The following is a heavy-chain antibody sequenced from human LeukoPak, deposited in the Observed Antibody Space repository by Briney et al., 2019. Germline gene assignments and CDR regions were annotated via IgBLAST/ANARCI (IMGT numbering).Heavy chain of an antibody. CDR1: GYTFTSYY. Sequence: ASVKVSCKASGYTFTSYYMHWVRQAPGQGLEWMGIINPSGGSTSYAQKFQGRVTVTRDMSTSTVYMELSSLRSEDTAVYYCAREGGHNNRYPNYWGQGTLVTVSS. J-gene: IGHJ4*02. V-gene: IGHV1-46*01. CDR2: INPSGGST. D-gene: IGHD1/OR15-1a*01. CDR3: AREGGHNNRYPNY.